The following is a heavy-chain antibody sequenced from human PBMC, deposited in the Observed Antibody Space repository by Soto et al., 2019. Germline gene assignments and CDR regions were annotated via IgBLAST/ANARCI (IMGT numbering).Heavy chain of an antibody. CDR2: ISSGSEYR. CDR3: TRDRQLVQDWFDP. D-gene: IGHD6-13*01. V-gene: IGHV3-21*04. Sequence: EVQLVESGGGLAKPGGSLRLSCVDSGFTFSSYNMNWVRQAPGKGLEWVSFISSGSEYRFYADSVKGRFDIFRDNAQNSLYLHLNSMRAEDTAAYYCTRDRQLVQDWFDPWGQGTPVTVSS. J-gene: IGHJ5*02. CDR1: GFTFSSYN.